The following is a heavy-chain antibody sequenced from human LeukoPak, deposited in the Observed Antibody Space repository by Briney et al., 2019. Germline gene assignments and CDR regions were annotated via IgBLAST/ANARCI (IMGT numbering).Heavy chain of an antibody. CDR1: GGSISSGGYY. CDR2: INHSGST. V-gene: IGHV4-61*08. Sequence: SQTLSLTCTVSGGSISSGGYYWSWIRQPPGKGLEWIGEINHSGSTNYNPSLKSRVTISVDTSKNQFSLKLSSVTAADTAVYYCARNYDFWSGYSRIIWFDPWGQGTLVTVSS. CDR3: ARNYDFWSGYSRIIWFDP. J-gene: IGHJ5*02. D-gene: IGHD3-3*01.